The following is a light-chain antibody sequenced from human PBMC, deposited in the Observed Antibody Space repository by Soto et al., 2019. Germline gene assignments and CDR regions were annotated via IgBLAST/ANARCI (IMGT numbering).Light chain of an antibody. CDR3: TSYTSDTALV. V-gene: IGLV2-14*01. Sequence: QSVLAQPASWSGSPGQSITISCTGTSSDVGTYNYVSWYQHHPGKAPKLIIYEVSNRPSGVSNRFSGSKSGSTASLTISGLQAEDEADYHCTSYTSDTALVFGTGTKVTVL. CDR1: SSDVGTYNY. CDR2: EVS. J-gene: IGLJ1*01.